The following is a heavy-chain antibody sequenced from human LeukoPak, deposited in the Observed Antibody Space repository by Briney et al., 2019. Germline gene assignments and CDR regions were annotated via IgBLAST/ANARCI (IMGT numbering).Heavy chain of an antibody. Sequence: SETLSLTCTVSGGSISGYYWSWIRQPPGKGLEWIGEINRSGSTNYNPSLKSRVTISVDTSKNQFSLKLSSVTAADTAVYYCARHVTGEEWERDYYFDYWGQGTLVTVSS. D-gene: IGHD1-26*01. CDR1: GGSISGYY. V-gene: IGHV4-34*01. CDR2: INRSGST. CDR3: ARHVTGEEWERDYYFDY. J-gene: IGHJ4*02.